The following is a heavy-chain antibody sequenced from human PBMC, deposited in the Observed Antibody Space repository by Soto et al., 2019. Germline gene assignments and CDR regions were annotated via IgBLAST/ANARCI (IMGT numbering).Heavy chain of an antibody. CDR1: GGTFSDFT. CDR2: IIPMIGAT. Sequence: QVQLVQSGSEVKKPGSSVTVSCKASGGTFSDFTLSWLRQAPGRGLECMGGIIPMIGATNNAQKLKGRLTITADKSTGTVYMELNSLRSDDTAVYYCARYWSAGTLYGAFDIWGQGTEVTVSP. J-gene: IGHJ3*02. V-gene: IGHV1-69*06. D-gene: IGHD2-15*01. CDR3: ARYWSAGTLYGAFDI.